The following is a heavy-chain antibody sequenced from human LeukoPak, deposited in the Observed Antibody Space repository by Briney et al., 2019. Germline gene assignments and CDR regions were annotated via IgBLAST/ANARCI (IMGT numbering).Heavy chain of an antibody. CDR2: ISSSSSYI. CDR1: GFTFSSYS. Sequence: MPGGSLRLSCAASGFTFSSYSMNWVRQAPGKGLEWVSSISSSSSYIYYADSVKGRFTISRDNAKNSLYLQMNSLRAEDTAVYYCARRTSYDSSGYWRGNYYHMDVWGKGTTVTVSS. CDR3: ARRTSYDSSGYWRGNYYHMDV. V-gene: IGHV3-21*01. D-gene: IGHD3-22*01. J-gene: IGHJ6*03.